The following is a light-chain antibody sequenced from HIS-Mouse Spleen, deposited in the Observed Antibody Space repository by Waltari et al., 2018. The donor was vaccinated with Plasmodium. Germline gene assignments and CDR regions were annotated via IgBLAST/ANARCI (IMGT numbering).Light chain of an antibody. CDR3: QQYYSTPLT. V-gene: IGKV4-1*01. Sequence: DIVMTQSPDSLAVSLGERATINCKSSQSVLYSSNNKNYLALYQQKPGQPPKLLIYWAPTRESGVPDRLSGSGSGTDFTLTISSLQAEDVAVYYCQQYYSTPLTFGGGTKVEIK. CDR1: QSVLYSSNNKNY. CDR2: WAP. J-gene: IGKJ4*01.